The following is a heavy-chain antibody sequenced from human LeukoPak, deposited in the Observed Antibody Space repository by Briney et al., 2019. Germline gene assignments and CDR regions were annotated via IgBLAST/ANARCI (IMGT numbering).Heavy chain of an antibody. J-gene: IGHJ6*04. CDR2: INHSGST. CDR3: ARGPGYYYGMDV. Sequence: PSETLSLTCAVYGGSFSGYYWSWIRQPPGKGLXWIGEINHSGSTNYNPSLKSRVTIPVDTSKNQFSLKLSSVTAADTAVYYCARGPGYYYGMDVWGKGTTVTVSS. V-gene: IGHV4-34*01. CDR1: GGSFSGYY.